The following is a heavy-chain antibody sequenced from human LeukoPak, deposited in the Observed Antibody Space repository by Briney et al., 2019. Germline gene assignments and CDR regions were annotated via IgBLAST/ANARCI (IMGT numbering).Heavy chain of an antibody. CDR1: GFTLDDYA. J-gene: IGHJ4*02. Sequence: GGSLRLSCAASGFTLDDYAMHWVRQAPGKGREWVSGISWNSVNIGYADSVKGRFTISRDNAKNSLYLQMNSLRAEDMALYYCAKGTMIVVAVGDYFDYWGQGTLVTVSS. CDR2: ISWNSVNI. V-gene: IGHV3-9*03. D-gene: IGHD3-22*01. CDR3: AKGTMIVVAVGDYFDY.